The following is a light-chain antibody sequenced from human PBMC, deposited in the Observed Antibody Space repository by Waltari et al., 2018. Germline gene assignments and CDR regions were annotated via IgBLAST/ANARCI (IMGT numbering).Light chain of an antibody. J-gene: IGKJ1*01. CDR1: QRVNTN. CDR2: GAS. CDR3: HQYDDWPRGA. V-gene: IGKV3-15*01. Sequence: EIVMTQSPATLSVSPGERATLFCRASQRVNTNLAWYQRKPGQAPRLLIFGASARGTGIPARVSGSGSGTEFTLTISSLQSEDFGCYYCHQYDDWPRGAFGQGTKVEIK.